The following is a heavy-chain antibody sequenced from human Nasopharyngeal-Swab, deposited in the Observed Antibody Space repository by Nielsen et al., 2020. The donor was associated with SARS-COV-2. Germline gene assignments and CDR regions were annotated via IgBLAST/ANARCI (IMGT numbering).Heavy chain of an antibody. D-gene: IGHD3-10*01. Sequence: WIRQPPGKGLEWIGEINHGGSTNYNPSLKSRVTISVDTSKNQFSLKLSSVTAADTAVYYCASSPLWFGEPEHGMDVWGQGTTVTVSS. V-gene: IGHV4-34*01. CDR3: ASSPLWFGEPEHGMDV. J-gene: IGHJ6*02. CDR2: INHGGST.